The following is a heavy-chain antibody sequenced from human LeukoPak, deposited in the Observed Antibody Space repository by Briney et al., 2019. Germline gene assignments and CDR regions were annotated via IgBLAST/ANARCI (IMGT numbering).Heavy chain of an antibody. CDR3: ARVLARLRFLEWLPDY. J-gene: IGHJ4*02. Sequence: PGGSLRLSCAASGFTFRTNAMSWVRQAPGKGLEWVSGISDRGRAFYTDSVKGRFTISRDNSKNTLYLQMNSLRAEDTAVYYCARVLARLRFLEWLPDYWGQGTLVTVSS. CDR2: ISDRGRA. V-gene: IGHV3-23*01. CDR1: GFTFRTNA. D-gene: IGHD3-3*01.